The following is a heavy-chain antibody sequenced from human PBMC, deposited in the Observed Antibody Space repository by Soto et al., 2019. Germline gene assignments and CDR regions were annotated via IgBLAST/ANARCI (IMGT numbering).Heavy chain of an antibody. V-gene: IGHV5-51*01. D-gene: IGHD4-17*01. Sequence: GESLKISCKGSVYSFTSYWIGWVRQMPGKGLEWMGIIYPGDSDTRYSPSFQGQVTISADKSISTAYLQWSSLKASDTAMYYCARRPDYGGNSGAFDIWDQGTMVTVSS. J-gene: IGHJ3*02. CDR3: ARRPDYGGNSGAFDI. CDR2: IYPGDSDT. CDR1: VYSFTSYW.